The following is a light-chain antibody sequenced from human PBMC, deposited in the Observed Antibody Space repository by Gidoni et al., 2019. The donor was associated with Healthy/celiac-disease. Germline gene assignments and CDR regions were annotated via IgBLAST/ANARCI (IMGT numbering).Light chain of an antibody. CDR3: QQYNSYSCL. Sequence: DIQMTQSPSTLSASVGDRVTITCRASQSISSWLAWYQQKPGKAPKLLIYKASSLESGVPSRFSGSGSGTEFTLTISSLQPDDFATYYCQQYNSYSCLFGGGTKVEIK. CDR2: KAS. V-gene: IGKV1-5*03. J-gene: IGKJ4*01. CDR1: QSISSW.